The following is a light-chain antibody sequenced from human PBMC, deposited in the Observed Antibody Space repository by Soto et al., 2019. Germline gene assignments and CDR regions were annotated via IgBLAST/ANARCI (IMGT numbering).Light chain of an antibody. CDR2: KAS. CDR3: QHHKSYPST. V-gene: IGKV1-5*03. Sequence: DIQMTQSPSTLSASVGDRVTITCRASQSIDIWLAWYQQRPGKVPKLVIYKASSLEGGVPSRFSGSGSGTEFTLTISSLQPDDFATYYCQHHKSYPSTCGQGTKVEIK. J-gene: IGKJ1*01. CDR1: QSIDIW.